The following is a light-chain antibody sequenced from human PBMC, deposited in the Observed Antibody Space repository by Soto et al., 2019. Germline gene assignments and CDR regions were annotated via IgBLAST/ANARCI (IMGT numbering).Light chain of an antibody. J-gene: IGLJ1*01. CDR1: SSNIGAGYD. Sequence: QSVLTQPPSVSGAPGQRVTISCTGSSSNIGAGYDVHWYQQLPGTDPKLLIYGNSNRPSGVPDRFSGSKSGTSASRAITGLQAEDEADYYCQSYDSSLSGYYVFGTGTKLTVL. CDR3: QSYDSSLSGYYV. V-gene: IGLV1-40*01. CDR2: GNS.